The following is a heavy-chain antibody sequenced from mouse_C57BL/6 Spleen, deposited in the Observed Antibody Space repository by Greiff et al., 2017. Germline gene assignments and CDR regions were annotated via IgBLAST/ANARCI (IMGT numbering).Heavy chain of an antibody. Sequence: QVHVKQSGPGLVQPSQSLSITCTVSGFSLTSYGVHWVRQSPGKGLEWLGVIWRGGSTDYNAAFMSRLSITKDNSKSQVFFKMNSLQADDTAIYYCAKKGDYSEAMDYWGQGTSVTVSS. D-gene: IGHD2-12*01. CDR1: GFSLTSYG. CDR3: AKKGDYSEAMDY. J-gene: IGHJ4*01. CDR2: IWRGGST. V-gene: IGHV2-5*01.